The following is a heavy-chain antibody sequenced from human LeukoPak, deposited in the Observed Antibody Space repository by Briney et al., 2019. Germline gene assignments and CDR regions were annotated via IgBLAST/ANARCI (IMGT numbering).Heavy chain of an antibody. J-gene: IGHJ4*02. CDR2: INWNGGNT. CDR3: ARRAGGYSHPYDY. D-gene: IGHD4-23*01. Sequence: GGSLRLSCAASGFTFDDYGMNWVRQAPGKGLEWVSGINWNGGNTAYADSVKGRFTISRDNSKNTLYLQMNSLGAEDTAVYYCARRAGGYSHPYDYWGQGTLVTVSS. V-gene: IGHV3-20*04. CDR1: GFTFDDYG.